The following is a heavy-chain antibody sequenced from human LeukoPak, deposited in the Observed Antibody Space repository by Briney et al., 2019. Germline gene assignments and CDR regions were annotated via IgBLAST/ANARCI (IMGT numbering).Heavy chain of an antibody. V-gene: IGHV3-74*01. CDR2: INSDGSST. Sequence: PGGSLRLSCAASGFTFSSYWMHWVRQAPGEGLVWVSRINSDGSSTSYADSVKGRFTISRDNAKNTVYLQTNSLRAEDTAVYYCARSLGSSGYQDYWGQGTLVTVSS. CDR3: ARSLGSSGYQDY. J-gene: IGHJ4*02. D-gene: IGHD3-22*01. CDR1: GFTFSSYW.